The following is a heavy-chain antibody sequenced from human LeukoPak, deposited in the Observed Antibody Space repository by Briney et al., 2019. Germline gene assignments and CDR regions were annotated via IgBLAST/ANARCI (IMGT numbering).Heavy chain of an antibody. CDR3: ARRSTFCGGDCYSDY. D-gene: IGHD2-21*02. CDR1: GITFSAVA. Sequence: GGSLRLSCAASGITFSAVAMTWVRQAPGKGLEWVSTISAGGGGIYYADSVKGRFSISRDNSKNTLYVQMNSLRAEDTAVYYCARRSTFCGGDCYSDYWGQGTLVTVSS. CDR2: ISAGGGGI. J-gene: IGHJ4*02. V-gene: IGHV3-23*01.